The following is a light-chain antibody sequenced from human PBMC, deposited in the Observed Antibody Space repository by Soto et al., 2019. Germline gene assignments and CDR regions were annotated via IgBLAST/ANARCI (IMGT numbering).Light chain of an antibody. CDR3: SSYTTSTTLV. Sequence: QSVLTQPASVSGSPGQSITISCTGTSSDIGGYDYVSWYQHHPGTAPKLMIYEVSNRPSGVSNRFSGSKFGDTASLTISGLQAEDEADYYCSSYTTSTTLVFGGGTKLTVL. CDR1: SSDIGGYDY. V-gene: IGLV2-14*01. CDR2: EVS. J-gene: IGLJ2*01.